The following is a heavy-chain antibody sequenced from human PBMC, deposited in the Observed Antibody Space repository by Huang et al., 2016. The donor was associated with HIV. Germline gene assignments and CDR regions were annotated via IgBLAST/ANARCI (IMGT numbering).Heavy chain of an antibody. CDR3: ATHSGGDSYAPYY. V-gene: IGHV1-24*01. CDR1: GYIPTELA. Sequence: QVQLVQSGAEVRKPGASAKVSCEVSGYIPTELAMPWGRQSPGKGLEWMGGSDPEDGETMYAEKLQGRVTMTEDTSTDTAYLELSGLTSDDTAVYYCATHSGGDSYAPYYWGQGTLVTVSS. CDR2: SDPEDGET. D-gene: IGHD2-21*02. J-gene: IGHJ4*02.